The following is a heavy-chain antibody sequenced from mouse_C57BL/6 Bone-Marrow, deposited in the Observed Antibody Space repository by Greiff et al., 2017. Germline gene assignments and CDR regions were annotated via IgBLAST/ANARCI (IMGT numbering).Heavy chain of an antibody. CDR1: GFNIKDDY. Sequence: EVQLQQSGAELVRPGASVKLSCTASGFNIKDDYMHWVKQRPEQGLEWIGWIDPENGDTEYASKFQGKATITADTSSNTAYLQLSSLTSEDTAVYYCTTGGAGAPRGQGTLVTVSA. V-gene: IGHV14-4*01. J-gene: IGHJ3*01. CDR3: TTGGAGAP. CDR2: IDPENGDT.